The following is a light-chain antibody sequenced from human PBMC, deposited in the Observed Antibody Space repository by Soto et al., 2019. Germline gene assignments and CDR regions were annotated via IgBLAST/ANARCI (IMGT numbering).Light chain of an antibody. CDR2: NNN. CDR1: SSNIGSNT. V-gene: IGLV1-44*01. CDR3: AAGDDSLNGLV. J-gene: IGLJ1*01. Sequence: QSVLTQPPSASGTPGQRVTISCSGSSSNIGSNTVNWYQQLPGTAPKLLIYNNNQRPSVVPDRSSGSKSGTSASLAISGLQEEDAADYYCAAGDDSLNGLVFGTGTKLTVL.